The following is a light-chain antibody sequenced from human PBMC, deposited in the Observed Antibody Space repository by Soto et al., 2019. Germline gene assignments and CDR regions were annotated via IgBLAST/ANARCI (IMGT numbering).Light chain of an antibody. Sequence: ILMTQSPATVSVSPGESATLSCRASQNIYYNVAWYQHRPGRAPRLLIYRASTRPPGVPARFSGSGSGTEFTLTISSLQPEDFTVYSCLQYHNLWAFGQGTKVEI. J-gene: IGKJ1*01. CDR3: LQYHNLWA. CDR2: RAS. V-gene: IGKV3-15*01. CDR1: QNIYYN.